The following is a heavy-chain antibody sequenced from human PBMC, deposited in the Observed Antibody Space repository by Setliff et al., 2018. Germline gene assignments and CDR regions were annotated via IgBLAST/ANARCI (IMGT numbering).Heavy chain of an antibody. CDR3: VKDMAGSYFDGRFDY. J-gene: IGHJ4*02. V-gene: IGHV4-31*03. CDR1: GGSISSGGYY. CDR2: IYHSGST. Sequence: SETLSLTCSVSGGSISSGGYYWGWIRQFPGKGLEWIGNIYHSGSTYYNPSLKSRVTISLDTSKNQFSLNLSSVTAADTALYYCVKDMAGSYFDGRFDYWGPGTLVTVSS. D-gene: IGHD1-26*01.